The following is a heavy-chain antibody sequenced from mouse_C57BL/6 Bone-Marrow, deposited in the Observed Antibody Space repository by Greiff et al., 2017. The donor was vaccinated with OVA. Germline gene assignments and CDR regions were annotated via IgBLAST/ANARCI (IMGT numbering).Heavy chain of an antibody. V-gene: IGHV1-50*01. J-gene: IGHJ3*01. D-gene: IGHD1-1*01. CDR2: IDPSDSYT. Sequence: VQLQQPGAELVKPGASVKLSCKASGYTFTSYWMQWVKQRPGKGLEWIGEIDPSDSYTNYNQKFKGKATLTVDTSSSTAYMQLSSLTSEDSAVYYCARDYYGSSTYWGQGTLVTVSA. CDR1: GYTFTSYW. CDR3: ARDYYGSSTY.